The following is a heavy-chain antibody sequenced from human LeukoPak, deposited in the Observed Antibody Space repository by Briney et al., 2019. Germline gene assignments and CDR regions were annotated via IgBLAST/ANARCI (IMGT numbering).Heavy chain of an antibody. CDR1: GDSISSSAYY. Sequence: SETLSLTCTVSGDSISSSAYYWGWVRQPPGKGLEWIGSIFYSGRTYYSPSLKSRVTISVDTSKNQFSLNLTSVTAADTAVYYRARRGYCSSTSCYHFDYWGQGTLVTVSS. V-gene: IGHV4-39*07. J-gene: IGHJ4*02. CDR3: ARRGYCSSTSCYHFDY. D-gene: IGHD2-2*01. CDR2: IFYSGRT.